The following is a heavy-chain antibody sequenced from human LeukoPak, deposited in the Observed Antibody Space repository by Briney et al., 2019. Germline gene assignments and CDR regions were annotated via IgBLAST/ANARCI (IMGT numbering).Heavy chain of an antibody. Sequence: GGSLRLFCAASGFTFSSYAMSWVRQAPGKGLEWVSAISGSGGSTYYADSVKGRFTISRDNSKNTLYLQMNSLRAEDTAVYYCAKGDSSGYSYYFDYWGQGTLVTVSS. CDR1: GFTFSSYA. J-gene: IGHJ4*02. V-gene: IGHV3-23*01. D-gene: IGHD3-22*01. CDR2: ISGSGGST. CDR3: AKGDSSGYSYYFDY.